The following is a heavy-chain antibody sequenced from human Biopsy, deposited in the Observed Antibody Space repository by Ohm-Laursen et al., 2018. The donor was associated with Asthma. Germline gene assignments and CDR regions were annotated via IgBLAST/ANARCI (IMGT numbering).Heavy chain of an antibody. D-gene: IGHD4-17*01. CDR1: GGYTGSSDHH. Sequence: PSETLSLTCRVSGGYTGSSDHHWAWIRQAPGKGLEWFGFVFWSGSTHYSRSLERRVSISIDTATNEFSMKLWSVTPADTAVYFCARVVSYGDIYFGIDVWGPGNTVVVS. CDR3: ARVVSYGDIYFGIDV. J-gene: IGHJ6*02. V-gene: IGHV4-30-4*01. CDR2: VFWSGST.